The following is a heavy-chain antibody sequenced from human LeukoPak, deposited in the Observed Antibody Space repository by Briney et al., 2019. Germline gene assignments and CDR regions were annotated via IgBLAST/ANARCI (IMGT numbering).Heavy chain of an antibody. CDR1: GGPISSHY. Sequence: SETLSLTCTVSGGPISSHYWSWIRQPPGKGLEWIGYIYYSGSTNYNPSLKSRVTISVDTSKNQFSLKLSSVTAADTAVYYCARNLGVFYYGMDVWGQGTTVTVSS. J-gene: IGHJ6*02. CDR2: IYYSGST. D-gene: IGHD3-3*01. V-gene: IGHV4-59*11. CDR3: ARNLGVFYYGMDV.